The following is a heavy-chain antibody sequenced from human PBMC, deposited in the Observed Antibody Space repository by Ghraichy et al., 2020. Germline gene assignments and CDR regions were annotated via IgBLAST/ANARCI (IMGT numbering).Heavy chain of an antibody. CDR2: IKQDGSEE. Sequence: GESLNISCAASGFTFSGYWMSWVRQAPGKGLEWVASIKQDGSEEHYVGSVKGRFTISRDNAKNSLSLQMNSLRAEDTAVYYCAKNIVAAGKYYYYYYGMDVWGQGTTVTVSS. J-gene: IGHJ6*02. CDR1: GFTFSGYW. CDR3: AKNIVAAGKYYYYYYGMDV. V-gene: IGHV3-7*01. D-gene: IGHD6-25*01.